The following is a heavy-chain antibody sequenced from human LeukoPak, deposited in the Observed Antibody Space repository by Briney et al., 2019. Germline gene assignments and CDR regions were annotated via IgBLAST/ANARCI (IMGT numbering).Heavy chain of an antibody. V-gene: IGHV3-33*01. CDR1: GFTFSSYG. J-gene: IGHJ4*02. CDR3: ARKVGGELTIDY. Sequence: PGGSLRLSCAASGFTFSSYGMHWVRQAPGKGLEWVAVIWYDGSDKYYADSVKGRSTISRDNSKNTLYLQMNSLRAEDTAVYYCARKVGGELTIDYWGQGTLVTVSS. D-gene: IGHD1-26*01. CDR2: IWYDGSDK.